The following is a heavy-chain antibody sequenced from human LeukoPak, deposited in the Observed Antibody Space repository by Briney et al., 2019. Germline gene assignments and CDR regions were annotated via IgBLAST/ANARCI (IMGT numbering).Heavy chain of an antibody. CDR1: GDSLSSSY. J-gene: IGHJ6*02. Sequence: SETLSLTCTVSGDSLSSSYWSWIRQPPGKGLEWIGHIYYSGSTNYNPSLKSRVTISVTKNQFSLKLSSVTAADTAVYFCARSAAGLSYGMDVWGQGTTVTVSS. D-gene: IGHD6-13*01. CDR2: IYYSGST. V-gene: IGHV4-59*08. CDR3: ARSAAGLSYGMDV.